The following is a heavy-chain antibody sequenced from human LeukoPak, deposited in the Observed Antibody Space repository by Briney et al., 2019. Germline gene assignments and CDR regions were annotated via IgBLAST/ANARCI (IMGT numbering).Heavy chain of an antibody. CDR3: ARDASPFDY. V-gene: IGHV1-2*02. CDR2: INPNSGGT. Sequence: ASVKVSCKASGYTFTGYYMHWVRQAPGQGLEWVGWINPNSGGTNYAQKFQGRVTMTRDTSTSTAYMELSSLRSDDTAVYYCARDASPFDYWGQGTLVTVSS. CDR1: GYTFTGYY. J-gene: IGHJ4*02.